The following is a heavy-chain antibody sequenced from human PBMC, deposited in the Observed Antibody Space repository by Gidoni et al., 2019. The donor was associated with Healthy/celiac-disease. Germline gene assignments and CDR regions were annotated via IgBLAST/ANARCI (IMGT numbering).Heavy chain of an antibody. D-gene: IGHD2-15*01. CDR1: GFTLRSYG. Sequence: QVQLVESGGGVVQPGRSLRLSCPASGFTLRSYGMHWVRQAPGKGLEWVAVIWYDGSNKYYADSVKGRFTISRDNSKNTLYLQMNSLRAEDTAVYYCARGLEGGPPFNWFDPWGQGTLVTVSS. CDR2: IWYDGSNK. CDR3: ARGLEGGPPFNWFDP. J-gene: IGHJ5*02. V-gene: IGHV3-33*01.